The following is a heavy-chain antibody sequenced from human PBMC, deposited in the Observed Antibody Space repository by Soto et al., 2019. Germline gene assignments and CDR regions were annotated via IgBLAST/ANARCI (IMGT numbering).Heavy chain of an antibody. D-gene: IGHD3-10*01. CDR1: GYIFSANY. CDR2: INPHSGAT. Sequence: ASVKVSCKASGYIFSANYIHWVRQAPGQGREWLGWINPHSGATNYAQKFLGRVTMSADTSASTAYMDLARLKSDDTAVYYCVSAHALGFSRWFDTWGRGXLVTVSS. CDR3: VSAHALGFSRWFDT. V-gene: IGHV1-2*02. J-gene: IGHJ5*02.